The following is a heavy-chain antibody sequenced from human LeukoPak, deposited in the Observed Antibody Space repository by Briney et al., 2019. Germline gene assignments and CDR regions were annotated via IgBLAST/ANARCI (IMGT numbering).Heavy chain of an antibody. D-gene: IGHD6-13*01. Sequence: GGSLRLSCAASGFTFSNYAMHWVRQAPGKGLEWVAVISHHASNQYYADSVKGRFTISRDNSKNTLYLQMNSLGTEDTAVYYCARAAAGLYYFDYWGQGTLVTVSS. CDR2: ISHHASNQ. J-gene: IGHJ4*02. V-gene: IGHV3-30-3*01. CDR3: ARAAAGLYYFDY. CDR1: GFTFSNYA.